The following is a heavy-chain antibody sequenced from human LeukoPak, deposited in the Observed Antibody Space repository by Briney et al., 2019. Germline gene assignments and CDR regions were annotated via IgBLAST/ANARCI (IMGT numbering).Heavy chain of an antibody. CDR3: AKDLPLIAAAGTLFDY. CDR1: GFTFSSYG. V-gene: IGHV3-23*01. CDR2: ISGSGGST. D-gene: IGHD6-13*01. Sequence: GGPLRLSCAASGFTFSSYGMSWVRQAPGKGLEWVSAISGSGGSTYYADSVKGRFTISRDNSKNTLYLQMNSLRAEDTAVYYCAKDLPLIAAAGTLFDYWGQGTLVTVSS. J-gene: IGHJ4*02.